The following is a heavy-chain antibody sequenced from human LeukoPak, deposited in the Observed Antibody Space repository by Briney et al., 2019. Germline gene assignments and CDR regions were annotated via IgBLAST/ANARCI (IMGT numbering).Heavy chain of an antibody. CDR3: AKEDAPLGGRPVD. J-gene: IGHJ4*02. CDR1: GFTFRSYA. CDR2: LRDDGRDE. D-gene: IGHD3-16*01. V-gene: IGHV3-30*02. Sequence: GGSLRLSCAASGFTFRSYAMHWVRQAPGKGLEWVAFLRDDGRDEYYGDSVKGRFTISRDNSKNTLYLQMNSLRVENTAFYYCAKEDAPLGGRPVDWGQGTLVTVSS.